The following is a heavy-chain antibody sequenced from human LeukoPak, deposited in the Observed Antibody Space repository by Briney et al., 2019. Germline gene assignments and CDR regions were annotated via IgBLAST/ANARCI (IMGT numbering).Heavy chain of an antibody. J-gene: IGHJ4*02. CDR2: ISGSGGST. V-gene: IGHV3-23*01. D-gene: IGHD3-3*01. CDR3: ARDGGSAYYWYFDY. CDR1: GFTFSSYA. Sequence: QPGGSLRLSCAASGFTFSSYAMNWVRKAQGKGLDLFSTISGSGGSTYYADSVKGRFTISRDNSKNTPYLQMNSLRAEDAAVYYCARDGGSAYYWYFDYWGQGTLVTVSS.